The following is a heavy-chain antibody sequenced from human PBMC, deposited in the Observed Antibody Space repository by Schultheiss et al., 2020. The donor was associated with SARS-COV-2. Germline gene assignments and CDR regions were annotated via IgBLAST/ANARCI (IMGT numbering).Heavy chain of an antibody. CDR1: GFTFSSYA. Sequence: GGSLRLSCAASGFTFSSYAMSWIRQAPGKGLEWVSYISSSTTYTNYADSVKGRFTISRDNAKNSLYLQMNSLRAEDTAVYYCAREIYGDYDFDYWGQGTLVTVSS. V-gene: IGHV3-11*06. J-gene: IGHJ4*02. CDR3: AREIYGDYDFDY. CDR2: ISSSTTYT. D-gene: IGHD4-17*01.